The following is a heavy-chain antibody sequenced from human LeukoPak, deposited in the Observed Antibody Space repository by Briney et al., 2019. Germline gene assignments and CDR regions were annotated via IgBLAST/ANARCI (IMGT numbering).Heavy chain of an antibody. CDR2: FSGGGDT. CDR1: GFTFTISA. Sequence: PGGSLRLSCAASGFTFTISAMSWVRQAPGRWLGWVAAFSGGGDTDYADCVKARFTIPRDTSKNTLSLKMTSLSAEDTAVYYCAKEGLRYFDFDFWGQGTLVTVSS. J-gene: IGHJ4*02. D-gene: IGHD3-9*01. V-gene: IGHV3-23*01. CDR3: AKEGLRYFDFDF.